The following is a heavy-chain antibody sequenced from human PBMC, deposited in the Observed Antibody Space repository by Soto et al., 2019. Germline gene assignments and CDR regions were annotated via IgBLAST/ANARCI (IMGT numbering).Heavy chain of an antibody. CDR2: MYYSGST. D-gene: IGHD4-17*01. Sequence: SETLSLTCTVSGGSISSSNYFWGWIRQPPGKGLEWIGSMYYSGSTYYNPSLKSRVTISVDTSKNQFSLKLSSVTAADTAMYYCARHGERTIRSLNWFHPWGQGPLVTVSS. CDR3: ARHGERTIRSLNWFHP. V-gene: IGHV4-39*01. CDR1: GGSISSSNYF. J-gene: IGHJ5*02.